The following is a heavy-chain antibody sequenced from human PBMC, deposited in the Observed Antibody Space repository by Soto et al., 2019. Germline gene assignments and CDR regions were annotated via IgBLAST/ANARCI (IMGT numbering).Heavy chain of an antibody. D-gene: IGHD3-22*01. V-gene: IGHV4-59*12. Sequence: SETLSLTCTVSGGSISSYYWSWIRQPPGKGLEWIGYIYYSGSTNYNPSLKSRVTISVDKSKNQFSLKLSSVTAADTAVYYCARSPDSSGYYPRWYYYGMDVWGQGTTVTAP. CDR1: GGSISSYY. CDR2: IYYSGST. J-gene: IGHJ6*02. CDR3: ARSPDSSGYYPRWYYYGMDV.